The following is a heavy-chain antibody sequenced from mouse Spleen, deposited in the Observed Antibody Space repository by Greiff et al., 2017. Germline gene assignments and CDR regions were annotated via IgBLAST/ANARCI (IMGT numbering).Heavy chain of an antibody. CDR2: ISSGGSYT. Sequence: EVQGVESGGGLVKPGGSLKLSCAASGFTFSSYTMSWVRQTPEKRLEWVATISSGGSYTYYPDSVKGRFTISRDNAKNTLYLQMSSLKSEDTAMYYCTSMITTGVWYFDVWGAGTTVTVSS. V-gene: IGHV5-6-4*01. CDR1: GFTFSSYT. D-gene: IGHD2-4*01. CDR3: TSMITTGVWYFDV. J-gene: IGHJ1*01.